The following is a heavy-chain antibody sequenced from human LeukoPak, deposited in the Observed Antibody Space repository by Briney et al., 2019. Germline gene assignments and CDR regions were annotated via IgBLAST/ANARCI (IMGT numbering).Heavy chain of an antibody. CDR2: ISSSSITI. D-gene: IGHD2-15*01. Sequence: PGRSLRLSRAAAGFTFSSYSCDRGLHATRKGLEWVSFISSSSITIYYADSVKGRFTISRDNAEKSLYLQMNSLRAEDTAVYYCARDRGGSYSAIDYWGQGTLVTVSS. CDR1: GFTFSSYS. V-gene: IGHV3-48*04. CDR3: ARDRGGSYSAIDY. J-gene: IGHJ4*02.